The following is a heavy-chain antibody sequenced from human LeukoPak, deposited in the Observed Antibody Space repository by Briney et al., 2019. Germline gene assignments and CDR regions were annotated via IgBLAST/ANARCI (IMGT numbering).Heavy chain of an antibody. V-gene: IGHV3-30*04. CDR2: ISYDGSNK. CDR1: GFSFNNYA. J-gene: IGHJ6*02. CDR3: ARSRGYRYGYFYYGMDV. D-gene: IGHD5-18*01. Sequence: GRSLRLSCAASGFSFNNYAMHWVRQAPGKGLEWVAIISYDGSNKYYADSVKGRFTISRDNSKNTLYLQMNSLRAEDTAVYYCARSRGYRYGYFYYGMDVWGQGTTVTVSS.